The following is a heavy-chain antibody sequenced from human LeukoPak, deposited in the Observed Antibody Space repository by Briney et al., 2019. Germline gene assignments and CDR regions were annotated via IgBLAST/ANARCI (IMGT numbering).Heavy chain of an antibody. J-gene: IGHJ3*02. D-gene: IGHD3-22*01. Sequence: SETLSLTCTVSGGSISSYYWSWIRQPPGKGLEWIGYIYYSGSTNYNSSLKSRVTISVDTSKNQFSLKLSSVTAADTAVYYCARDYDSSGYYYGSAFDIWGQGTMVTVSS. CDR3: ARDYDSSGYYYGSAFDI. CDR1: GGSISSYY. V-gene: IGHV4-59*01. CDR2: IYYSGST.